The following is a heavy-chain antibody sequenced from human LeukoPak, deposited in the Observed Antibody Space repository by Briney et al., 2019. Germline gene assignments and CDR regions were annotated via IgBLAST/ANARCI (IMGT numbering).Heavy chain of an antibody. CDR1: GASIGTYGPS. CDR2: IYSTGST. V-gene: IGHV4-30-2*01. Sequence: SQTLSLTCAVSGASIGTYGPSWSWIRQPPGKGLEWIGYIYSTGSTYYNPSLKSRVTISVDKSKNQFSLRLSSVTAADTAVYYCARGVSGWGDFYYWGQGILVTVSS. CDR3: ARGVSGWGDFYY. J-gene: IGHJ4*02. D-gene: IGHD2-21*01.